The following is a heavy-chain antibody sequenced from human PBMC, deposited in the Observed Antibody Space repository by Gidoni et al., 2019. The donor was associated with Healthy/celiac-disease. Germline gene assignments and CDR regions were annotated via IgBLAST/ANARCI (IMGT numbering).Heavy chain of an antibody. V-gene: IGHV1-46*01. CDR2: INPSGGST. D-gene: IGHD1-26*01. Sequence: QVQLVQSGAEVKKPGASVKVSCKASGYTFTSYYMHWVRQAPGQGLEWMGIINPSGGSTSYAQKCQGRVTMTRDTSTSTVYMELSSLRSEDTAVYYCVVGLFVSGSYQKDVPRPGTFDYWGQGTLVTVSS. CDR1: GYTFTSYY. CDR3: VVGLFVSGSYQKDVPRPGTFDY. J-gene: IGHJ4*02.